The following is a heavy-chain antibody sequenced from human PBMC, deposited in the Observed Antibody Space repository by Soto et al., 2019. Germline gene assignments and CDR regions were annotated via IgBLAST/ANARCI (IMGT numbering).Heavy chain of an antibody. CDR2: SSSTSSYI. CDR3: ASGYYDRSGYFFEY. Sequence: EVQLMESGGGLVKPGGSLRLSCAASGFIFSDYSMNWVRQAPGKGLEWVSTSSSTSSYIYYADSLKGRFTISRDNAKNSLYLQMNSLRVEDAAVYYCASGYYDRSGYFFEYWGQGTLVTVSS. J-gene: IGHJ4*02. CDR1: GFIFSDYS. V-gene: IGHV3-21*01. D-gene: IGHD3-22*01.